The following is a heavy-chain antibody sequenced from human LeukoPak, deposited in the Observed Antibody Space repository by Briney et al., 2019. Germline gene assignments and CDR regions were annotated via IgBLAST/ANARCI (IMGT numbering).Heavy chain of an antibody. CDR2: ISRSGTT. CDR3: ARGTSTIVATFSY. J-gene: IGHJ4*02. D-gene: IGHD5-12*01. Sequence: SETLSLTCTVSGYSISSAYYWGWIRQPPGKGLEWVGSISRSGTTYNSPSLKSRVTISLATSKNQFSLRLSSVTAADTAVYYCARGTSTIVATFSYWGQGTLITVSS. V-gene: IGHV4-38-2*02. CDR1: GYSISSAYY.